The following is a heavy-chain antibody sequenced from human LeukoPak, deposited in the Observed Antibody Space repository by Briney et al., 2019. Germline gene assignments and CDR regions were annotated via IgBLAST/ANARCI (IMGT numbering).Heavy chain of an antibody. D-gene: IGHD4-17*01. J-gene: IGHJ4*02. CDR3: ARLTVTTSVCFDY. CDR1: GFTFSSYW. Sequence: GGSLRLSCAASGFTFSSYWMSWVRQAQGKGLEWVANIKQDGSEKYYVDSVKGRFTISRDNAKNSLYPQMNSLRAEDTAVYYCARLTVTTSVCFDYWGQGTLVTVSS. V-gene: IGHV3-7*01. CDR2: IKQDGSEK.